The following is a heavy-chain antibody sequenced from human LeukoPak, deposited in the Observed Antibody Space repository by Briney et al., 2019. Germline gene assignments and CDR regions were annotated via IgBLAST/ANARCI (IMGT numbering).Heavy chain of an antibody. CDR1: GFTFGSHA. J-gene: IGHJ4*02. CDR3: AKDPTMIVVVIPDY. Sequence: GGSLRLSCEASGFTFGSHAMYWVRQAPGKGLEWVAGIFGSGGSPHYADPVKGRFTISRDNSKNTLYLQMNSLRAEDTAVYYCAKDPTMIVVVIPDYWGQGTLVTVSS. V-gene: IGHV3-23*01. CDR2: IFGSGGSP. D-gene: IGHD3-22*01.